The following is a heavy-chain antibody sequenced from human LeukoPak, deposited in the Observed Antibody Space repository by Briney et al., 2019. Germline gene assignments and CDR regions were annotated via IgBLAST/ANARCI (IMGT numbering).Heavy chain of an antibody. Sequence: SETLSLTCTVSGGSISSYYWSWIRQPPGKGLEWIGYIYYSGSTNHNPSLKSRVTISVDTSKNQFSLKLSSVTAADTAVYYCARDVGDGYYYYMDVWGKGTTVTISS. D-gene: IGHD4-17*01. CDR3: ARDVGDGYYYYMDV. V-gene: IGHV4-59*01. CDR2: IYYSGST. J-gene: IGHJ6*03. CDR1: GGSISSYY.